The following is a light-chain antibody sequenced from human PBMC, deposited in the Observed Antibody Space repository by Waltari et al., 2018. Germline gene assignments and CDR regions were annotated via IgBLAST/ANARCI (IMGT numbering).Light chain of an antibody. CDR1: NLGANY. J-gene: IGLJ6*01. Sequence: SYELAQPPSVSVSPGPTASITCSGANLGANYASWFHQKPGQSPVLLIYQDSKRPPGIPDRFSGFNSGNTATLTISGAQAMDEGDYYCQAWDSSADNVFGSGTKVTVL. CDR2: QDS. CDR3: QAWDSSADNV. V-gene: IGLV3-1*01.